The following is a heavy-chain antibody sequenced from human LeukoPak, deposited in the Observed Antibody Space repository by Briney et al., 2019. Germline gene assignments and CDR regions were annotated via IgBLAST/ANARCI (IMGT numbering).Heavy chain of an antibody. J-gene: IGHJ4*02. D-gene: IGHD3-22*01. CDR1: GFTFSSYG. V-gene: IGHV3-33*01. Sequence: GSLRLSCAASGFTFSSYGMHWVRQAPGKGLEWVAVIWYDGSNKYYADSVKGRFTISRDNSKNTLYLQMNSLRAEDTAVYYCARDYYDSSGYYFDYWGQGTLVTVSS. CDR3: ARDYYDSSGYYFDY. CDR2: IWYDGSNK.